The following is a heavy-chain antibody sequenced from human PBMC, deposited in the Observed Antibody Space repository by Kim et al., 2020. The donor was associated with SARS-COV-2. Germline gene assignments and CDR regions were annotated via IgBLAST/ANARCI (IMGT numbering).Heavy chain of an antibody. CDR2: T. Sequence: TRYKPSLKSRVTLSVDMSRNQLSLRLTSVTAADTAVYYCARHITGNRAFDIWGQGTLVTVSS. D-gene: IGHD2-8*02. J-gene: IGHJ3*02. CDR3: ARHITGNRAFDI. V-gene: IGHV4-34*01.